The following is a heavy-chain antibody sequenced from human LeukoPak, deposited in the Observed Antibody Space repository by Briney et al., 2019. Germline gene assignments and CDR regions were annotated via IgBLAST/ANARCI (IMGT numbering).Heavy chain of an antibody. J-gene: IGHJ6*03. CDR3: ALRSGYSYGLKHGTRNYYYYMDV. CDR2: ISSSSSTI. Sequence: GGSLRLSCAASGFTFSSYSMNWVRQAPGKGLEWVSYISSSSSTIYYADSVKGRFTISRDSAKDSLYLQMNSLRAEDTAVYYCALRSGYSYGLKHGTRNYYYYMDVWGKGTTVTVSS. CDR1: GFTFSSYS. V-gene: IGHV3-48*04. D-gene: IGHD5-18*01.